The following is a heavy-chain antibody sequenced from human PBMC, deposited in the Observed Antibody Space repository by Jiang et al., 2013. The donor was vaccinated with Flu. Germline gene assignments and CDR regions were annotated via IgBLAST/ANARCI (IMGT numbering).Heavy chain of an antibody. CDR1: GFTFSSYG. V-gene: IGHV3-30*18. CDR3: AKAPVPNCSSTSCYDWYFDL. J-gene: IGHJ2*01. Sequence: VQLLESGGGVVQPGRSLRLSCAASGFTFSSYGMHWVRQAPGKGLEWVAVISYDGSNKYYADSVKGRFTISRDNSKNTLYLQMNSLRAEDTAVYYCAKAPVPNCSSTSCYDWYFDLWGRGTLVTVSS. D-gene: IGHD2-2*01. CDR2: ISYDGSNK.